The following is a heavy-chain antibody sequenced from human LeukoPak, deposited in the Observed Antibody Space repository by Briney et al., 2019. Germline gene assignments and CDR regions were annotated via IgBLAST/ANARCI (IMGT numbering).Heavy chain of an antibody. CDR1: GFTFSTYW. Sequence: GGSLRLSCAASGFTFSTYWMNWVRQAPGKGLEWVARINQDGSEKNYVDSVKGRFTISRDNAKSSLYLQMNSLRAEDTAVYYCARGHSYCWFDPWGQGTLATVSS. CDR3: ARGHSYCWFDP. CDR2: INQDGSEK. J-gene: IGHJ5*02. V-gene: IGHV3-7*01. D-gene: IGHD5-18*01.